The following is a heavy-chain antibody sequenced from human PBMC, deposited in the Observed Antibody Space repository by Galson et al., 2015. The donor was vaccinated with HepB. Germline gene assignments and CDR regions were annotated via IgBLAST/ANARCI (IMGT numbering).Heavy chain of an antibody. V-gene: IGHV3-11*06. J-gene: IGHJ3*02. Sequence: SPRLSCAASGFTSGFTFSDYYMSWVRQAPGRGLEWISYISGSTTYTNYADSVKGRFTISRDNAKNSLFLQMNSLRVEDTAVYYCTRAAGVPVIRWGAFEIWGQGTMVTVSS. CDR2: ISGSTTYT. CDR3: TRAAGVPVIRWGAFEI. D-gene: IGHD2-21*01. CDR1: GFTFSDYY.